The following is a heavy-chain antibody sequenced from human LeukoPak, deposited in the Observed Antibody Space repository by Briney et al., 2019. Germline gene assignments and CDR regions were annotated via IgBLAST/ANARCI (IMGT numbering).Heavy chain of an antibody. V-gene: IGHV3-74*03. CDR2: IKSDGSSI. CDR1: GFTFSTYW. J-gene: IGHJ5*02. Sequence: GGSLRLSCAASGFTFSTYWMHWVRQAPGKGLVWVSRIKSDGSSIMYADSVRGRFTISRDNAKNTLYLQMNSLRADDTAVYYCARGSSSWYSDWFDPWGQGTLVTVSS. D-gene: IGHD6-13*01. CDR3: ARGSSSWYSDWFDP.